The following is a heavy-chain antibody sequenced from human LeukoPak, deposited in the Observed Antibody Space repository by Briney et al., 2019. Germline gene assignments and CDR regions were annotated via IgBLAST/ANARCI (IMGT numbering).Heavy chain of an antibody. V-gene: IGHV3-21*01. J-gene: IGHJ4*02. CDR3: ARQSSGIAATDKIDY. Sequence: PGGSLRLSCAASGFTFSSYSMTWVRQAPGKGLEWVTSFTSRTGTIYYADSVKGRFTISRDNAKKSLYLRMNSLRAEDTAIYYCARQSSGIAATDKIDYWGQGTLVTVSS. CDR2: FTSRTGTI. D-gene: IGHD6-13*01. CDR1: GFTFSSYS.